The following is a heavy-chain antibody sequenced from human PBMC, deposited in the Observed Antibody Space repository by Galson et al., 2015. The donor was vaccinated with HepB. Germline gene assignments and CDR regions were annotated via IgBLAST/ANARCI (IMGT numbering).Heavy chain of an antibody. V-gene: IGHV3-11*06. CDR2: ISSSSSYT. Sequence: SLRLSCAASGFTFSDYYMSWLRQAPGKGLEWVSYISSSSSYTNYADSVKGRFTISRDNAKNSLYLQMNSLRAEDTAVYYCARDFFDYDSSGYYGFGPNFDYWGQGTLVTVSS. J-gene: IGHJ4*02. D-gene: IGHD3-22*01. CDR1: GFTFSDYY. CDR3: ARDFFDYDSSGYYGFGPNFDY.